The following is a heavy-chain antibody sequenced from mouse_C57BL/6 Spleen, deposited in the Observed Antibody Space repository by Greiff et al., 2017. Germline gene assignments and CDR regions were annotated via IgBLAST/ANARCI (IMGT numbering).Heavy chain of an antibody. CDR1: GYTFTSYW. J-gene: IGHJ2*01. CDR3: SRFSLHYYGIGY. D-gene: IGHD1-1*01. Sequence: QVQLQQPGAELVKPGASVKLSCKASGYTFTSYWMQWVKQRPGQGLEWIGEIDPSDSYTNYNQKFKGKATLTVDTSSSTAYMQLSSLTSEDSAVYYCSRFSLHYYGIGYWGQGATLTVYS. V-gene: IGHV1-50*01. CDR2: IDPSDSYT.